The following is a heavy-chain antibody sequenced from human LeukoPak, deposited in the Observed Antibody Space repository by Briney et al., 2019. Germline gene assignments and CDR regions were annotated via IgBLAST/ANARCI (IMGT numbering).Heavy chain of an antibody. CDR2: INPNSGGT. D-gene: IGHD6-19*01. V-gene: IGHV1-2*02. Sequence: ASVKVSCKASGYTFTGYYMHWVRQAPGQGLEWMGWINPNSGGTNYAQKFQGRVTMTRDTSISTAYMELSRLRSDDTAVYYCARDPGSNGWSSYWGQGTLVTVSS. CDR1: GYTFTGYY. CDR3: ARDPGSNGWSSY. J-gene: IGHJ4*02.